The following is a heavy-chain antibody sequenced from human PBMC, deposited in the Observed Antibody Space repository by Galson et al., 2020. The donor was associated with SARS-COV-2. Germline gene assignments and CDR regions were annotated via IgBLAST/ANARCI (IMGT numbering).Heavy chain of an antibody. CDR2: ISSSSSYI. J-gene: IGHJ3*02. Sequence: GESLKISCAASGFTFSSYSMHWVRQAPGKGLEWVSSISSSSSYIYYADSVKGRFTISRDNAKNSLYLQMNSLRAEDTAVYYCAREYATVTAHACDSWGQGTMVTVSS. CDR1: GFTFSSYS. CDR3: AREYATVTAHACDS. D-gene: IGHD4-17*01. V-gene: IGHV3-21*01.